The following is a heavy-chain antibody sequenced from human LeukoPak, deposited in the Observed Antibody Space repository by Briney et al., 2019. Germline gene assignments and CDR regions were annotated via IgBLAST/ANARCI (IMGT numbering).Heavy chain of an antibody. Sequence: GGSLRLSCAASGFTFDDYAMHWVRQAPGKGLVWVSRITRDGSSTTYADSVKGRFTTSRDNAKNTLYLQMDRLRDDDTAVYYCARGPGYESWSPFWGGMDVWGNGTTVIVSS. V-gene: IGHV3-74*01. CDR2: ITRDGSST. CDR1: GFTFDDYA. CDR3: ARGPGYESWSPFWGGMDV. D-gene: IGHD3-16*01. J-gene: IGHJ6*04.